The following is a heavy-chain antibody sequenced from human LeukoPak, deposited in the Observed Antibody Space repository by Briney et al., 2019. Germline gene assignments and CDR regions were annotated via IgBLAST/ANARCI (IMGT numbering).Heavy chain of an antibody. D-gene: IGHD3-10*01. Sequence: GGSLRLSCAASGLSFSSYAMHWVRQAPGKGLEWVAVISYDGSNKYYADSVKGRFTISRDNSKNTLYLQMNSLRAEDTAVYYCARDREDAFDIWGQGTMVTVSS. CDR1: GLSFSSYA. CDR3: ARDREDAFDI. CDR2: ISYDGSNK. V-gene: IGHV3-30-3*01. J-gene: IGHJ3*02.